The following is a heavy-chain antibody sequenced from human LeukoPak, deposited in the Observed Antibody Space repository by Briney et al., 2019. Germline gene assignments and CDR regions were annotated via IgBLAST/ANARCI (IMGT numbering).Heavy chain of an antibody. D-gene: IGHD6-25*01. V-gene: IGHV1-69*05. CDR2: IIPIFGTA. CDR1: GGTFSSYA. J-gene: IGHJ4*02. CDR3: AITAGPADY. Sequence: GASVRVSCKASGGTFSSYAISWVRQAPGQGLEWMGGIIPIFGTANYAQKFQGRVTITTGESTSTAYMELSSLRSEDTAVYYCAITAGPADYWGQGTLVTVSS.